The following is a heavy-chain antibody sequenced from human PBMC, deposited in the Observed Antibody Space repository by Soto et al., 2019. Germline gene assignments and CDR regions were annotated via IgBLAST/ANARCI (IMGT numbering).Heavy chain of an antibody. J-gene: IGHJ4*02. Sequence: QVQLHQWGAGLLKPSETLSLACSIYSGSFSGYYWSWIRQPPGKGLEWIGEISQSGNTNYSPSLKSRVSISIDTSKKQFSLTLASVSAADTAVYYCARAPKVSGSTQTRPDFWGQRTLVTVSS. CDR3: ARAPKVSGSTQTRPDF. CDR2: ISQSGNT. CDR1: SGSFSGYY. V-gene: IGHV4-34*01. D-gene: IGHD6-6*01.